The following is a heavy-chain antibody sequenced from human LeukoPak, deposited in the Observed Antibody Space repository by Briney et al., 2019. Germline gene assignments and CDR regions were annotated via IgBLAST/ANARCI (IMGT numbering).Heavy chain of an antibody. Sequence: GESLKISCKGSGYSFSSNWIGWVRQMPGKGLEWMGIIYPGDSDTRYSPSFQGQVTISADKSISTAYLQWSSLKASDTAIYYCARRLQSTYYYAIDVWGQGTTVTVSS. J-gene: IGHJ6*02. D-gene: IGHD4-11*01. CDR2: IYPGDSDT. CDR3: ARRLQSTYYYAIDV. CDR1: GYSFSSNW. V-gene: IGHV5-51*01.